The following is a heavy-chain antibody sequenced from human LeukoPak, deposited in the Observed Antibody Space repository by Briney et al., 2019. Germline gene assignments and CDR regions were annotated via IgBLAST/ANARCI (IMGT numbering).Heavy chain of an antibody. D-gene: IGHD3-3*01. CDR2: INHSGST. Sequence: SETLSLTCAVYGGSFGGYYWSWIRQPPGKGLEWIGEINHSGSTNYNPSLKSRVTISVDTSKNQFSLKLSSVTAADTAVYYCARGTKVLRFLEWLFTPPDYWGQGTLVTVSS. CDR1: GGSFGGYY. CDR3: ARGTKVLRFLEWLFTPPDY. V-gene: IGHV4-34*01. J-gene: IGHJ4*02.